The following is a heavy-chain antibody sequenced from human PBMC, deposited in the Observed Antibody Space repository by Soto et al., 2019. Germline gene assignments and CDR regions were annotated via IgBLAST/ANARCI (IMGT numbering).Heavy chain of an antibody. D-gene: IGHD4-17*01. CDR3: ARGTSMPTVDY. J-gene: IGHJ4*02. CDR1: GGSISSGGYY. CDR2: IYYSGST. Sequence: QVQLQESGPGLVKPSQTLSLTCTVSGGSISSGGYYWSWIRQHPGKGLEWIGYIYYSGSTYYNPSLESXXTXSXXTSKNQFSLKLSSVTAADTAVYYCARGTSMPTVDYWGQGTLVTVSS. V-gene: IGHV4-31*03.